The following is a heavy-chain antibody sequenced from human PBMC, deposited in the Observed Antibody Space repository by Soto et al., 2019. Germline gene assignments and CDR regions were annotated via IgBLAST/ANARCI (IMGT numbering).Heavy chain of an antibody. CDR2: ISAYNGNT. Sequence: QVQLVQSGAEVKKPGASVKVSCKASGYTFTSYGISWVRQAPGQGLEWMGWISAYNGNTNYAQKLQGRVTMTTDTTTRTGYMERRSRRFDDTAVYYWARDRSYYSDYWGQGTLVTVSS. V-gene: IGHV1-18*01. D-gene: IGHD3-10*01. J-gene: IGHJ4*02. CDR1: GYTFTSYG. CDR3: ARDRSYYSDY.